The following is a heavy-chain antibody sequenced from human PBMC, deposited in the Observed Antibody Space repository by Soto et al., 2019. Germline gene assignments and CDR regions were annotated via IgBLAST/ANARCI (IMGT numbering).Heavy chain of an antibody. J-gene: IGHJ4*03. Sequence: NPSDTLSLTCXVSSGSISSGGYSWILIRQPPGKGLEWIGYIYHSGSTYYNPSLKSRVTISVDRSKNQFSLKLSSVTAADTAVYYCARGVPVRFDYWGQGTTVTVSS. D-gene: IGHD4-17*01. CDR2: IYHSGST. CDR1: SGSISSGGYS. CDR3: ARGVPVRFDY. V-gene: IGHV4-30-2*01.